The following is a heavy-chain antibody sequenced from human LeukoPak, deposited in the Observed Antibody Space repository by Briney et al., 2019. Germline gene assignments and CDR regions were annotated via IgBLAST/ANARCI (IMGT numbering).Heavy chain of an antibody. J-gene: IGHJ4*02. CDR1: GYSISSGYF. Sequence: PSETLSLTCTVSGYSISSGYFWGWIRPPPGKGLEWIGSIYHSGSTYYNPSLKSRVTISVDASKNQFSLKLSSVTAADTAVYYCARESGIYYDDYWGQGTLVTVSS. D-gene: IGHD1-26*01. CDR2: IYHSGST. CDR3: ARESGIYYDDY. V-gene: IGHV4-38-2*02.